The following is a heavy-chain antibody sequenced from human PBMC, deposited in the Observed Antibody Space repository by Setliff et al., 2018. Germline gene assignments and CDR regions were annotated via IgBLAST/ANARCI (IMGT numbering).Heavy chain of an antibody. Sequence: SETLSLTCTVSGGSISNYYWSWIRQPAGKGLEWIGRIYTSGSTNYNPSLKSRVTMSVDTSKNQFSLKLSSVTAEDTAVYYCARDLAEATGYYYYMDVWGKGTTVTVSS. V-gene: IGHV4-4*07. CDR1: GGSISNYY. CDR3: ARDLAEATGYYYYMDV. CDR2: IYTSGST. D-gene: IGHD5-12*01. J-gene: IGHJ6*03.